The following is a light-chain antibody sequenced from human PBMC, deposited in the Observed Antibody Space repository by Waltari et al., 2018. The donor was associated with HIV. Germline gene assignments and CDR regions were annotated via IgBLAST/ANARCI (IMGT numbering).Light chain of an antibody. CDR3: SSYTNSSTLEV. CDR1: RRHVGGYHY. CDR2: DVS. V-gene: IGLV2-14*03. J-gene: IGLJ1*01. Sequence: QSALTQPASVSGSPGQSITICCIGTRRHVGGYHYVSWYQQHPGKAPKLMIYDVSNRPSGVSVRFSGSKSGNTASLTISGLQAEDEADYYCSSYTNSSTLEVFGTGTKVTVL.